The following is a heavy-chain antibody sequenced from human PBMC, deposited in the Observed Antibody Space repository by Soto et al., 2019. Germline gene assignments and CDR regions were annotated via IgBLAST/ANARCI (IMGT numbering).Heavy chain of an antibody. CDR3: ARVYGSGSYYNEGIGYYYGMDV. CDR2: ISAYNGNT. V-gene: IGHV1-18*01. CDR1: GYTFTSYG. J-gene: IGHJ6*02. Sequence: ASVKVSCKASGYTFTSYGISWVRQAPGQGLEWMGWISAYNGNTNYAQKLQGRVTMTTDTSTSTAYMELRSLRSDDTAVYYCARVYGSGSYYNEGIGYYYGMDVWGQGTTVTVSS. D-gene: IGHD3-10*01.